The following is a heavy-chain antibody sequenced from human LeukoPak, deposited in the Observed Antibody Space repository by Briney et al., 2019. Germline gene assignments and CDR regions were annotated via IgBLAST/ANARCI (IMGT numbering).Heavy chain of an antibody. D-gene: IGHD4-17*01. V-gene: IGHV1-69*04. Sequence: GASVKVSCKASGGTFSSYAISWVRQAPGQGLEWMGRIIPILGIANYAQKFQGRVTITADKSTSTAYMELSSLRSEDTAVYYCARDPRDDYGDQRDFWGQGTLVTVSS. CDR1: GGTFSSYA. CDR3: ARDPRDDYGDQRDF. CDR2: IIPILGIA. J-gene: IGHJ4*02.